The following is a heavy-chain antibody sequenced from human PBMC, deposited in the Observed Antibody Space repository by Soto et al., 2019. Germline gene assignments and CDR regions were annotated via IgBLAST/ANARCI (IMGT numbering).Heavy chain of an antibody. D-gene: IGHD4-17*01. CDR1: GFTFSSYA. V-gene: IGHV3-30*14. CDR3: ARDRIKVTTDSYYGMDV. J-gene: IGHJ6*01. Sequence: QVQLVESGGGVVQPGRSLRLSCAASGFTFSSYAMHWVRQAPGKGLEWVSVISYDGSNKYYADSVKGRFTISRDNSKNTLDLQKNSLSAEATAVYYCARDRIKVTTDSYYGMDVWGQGTTVTVSS. CDR2: ISYDGSNK.